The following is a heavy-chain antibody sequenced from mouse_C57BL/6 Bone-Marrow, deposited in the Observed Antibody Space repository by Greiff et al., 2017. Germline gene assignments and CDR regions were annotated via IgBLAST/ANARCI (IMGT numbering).Heavy chain of an antibody. CDR1: GYKFTGYW. V-gene: IGHV1-9*01. Sequence: QVQLQQSGAERMKPGASVKLSCKATGYKFTGYWIEWVKQRHGHGLEWIGESLPGRGSTNYNEKFKGKATFTADTSSNTASMQLSSLTTEDSAIDYCARGGDYDYDRCAYWGQGTLVTVSA. J-gene: IGHJ3*01. CDR2: SLPGRGST. CDR3: ARGGDYDYDRCAY. D-gene: IGHD2-4*01.